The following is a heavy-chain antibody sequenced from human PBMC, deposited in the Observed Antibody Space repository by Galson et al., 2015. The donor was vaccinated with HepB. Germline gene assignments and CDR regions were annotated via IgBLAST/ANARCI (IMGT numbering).Heavy chain of an antibody. CDR3: VRSRRDGYNLDDY. V-gene: IGHV3-15*01. CDR2: IKSKTDGGTK. Sequence: SLRLSCAASGFTFSIAWMSWVRQTPGKGLEWLGRIKSKTDGGTKDYAAPVKSRFTLSRDDSKSTLYLQMNSLKTEDTAVYYCVRSRRDGYNLDDYWGQGILVTVSP. D-gene: IGHD5-24*01. CDR1: GFTFSIAW. J-gene: IGHJ4*02.